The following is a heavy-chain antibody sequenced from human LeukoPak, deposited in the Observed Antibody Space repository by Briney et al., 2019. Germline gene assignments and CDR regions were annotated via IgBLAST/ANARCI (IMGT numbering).Heavy chain of an antibody. J-gene: IGHJ4*02. Sequence: PSETLSLTCTVSGGSISNYYWSWIPQPPGKGLEWIGYIYYSGSTNYNPSLKSRVTISLDTSKNQFSLKLTSVTAADTAVYYCARNGGPGFTHYWGQGTLVTVSS. CDR3: ARNGGPGFTHY. CDR1: GGSISNYY. D-gene: IGHD3-16*01. CDR2: IYYSGST. V-gene: IGHV4-59*01.